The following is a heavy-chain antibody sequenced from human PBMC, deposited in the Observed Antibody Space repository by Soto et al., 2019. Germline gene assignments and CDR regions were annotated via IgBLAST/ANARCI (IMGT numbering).Heavy chain of an antibody. Sequence: QVQLVQSGAEVKKPGASVKVSCKASGYTFTSYGITWVRQAPGQGLEWLGWINGYNGNTNYAQKLQGRVTMTTDTATSTAYMELRSLGSDETAVYYCARMGDVPYYYYGMDVWGQGTTVTVSS. CDR3: ARMGDVPYYYYGMDV. D-gene: IGHD3-16*01. CDR1: GYTFTSYG. V-gene: IGHV1-18*01. CDR2: INGYNGNT. J-gene: IGHJ6*02.